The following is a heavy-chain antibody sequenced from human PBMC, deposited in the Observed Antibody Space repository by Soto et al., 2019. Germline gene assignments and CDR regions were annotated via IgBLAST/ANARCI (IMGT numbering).Heavy chain of an antibody. D-gene: IGHD1-26*01. CDR3: ARLWSEWEPNFDH. CDR1: GFSFSGSA. Sequence: GGSLRLSCAASGFSFSGSAMHWVRQASGKGLEWVGRIRSKANSYATVYAASVKGRFTISRDDSKNTAYLQMNSLKTEDTAVYYRARLWSEWEPNFDHWGQGTLVTVSS. V-gene: IGHV3-73*01. CDR2: IRSKANSYAT. J-gene: IGHJ4*02.